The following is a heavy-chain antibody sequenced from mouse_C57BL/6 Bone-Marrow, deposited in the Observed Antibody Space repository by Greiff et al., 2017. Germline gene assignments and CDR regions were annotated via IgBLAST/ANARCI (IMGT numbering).Heavy chain of an antibody. CDR3: ARRNFYYGYDADY. V-gene: IGHV1-64*01. J-gene: IGHJ2*01. D-gene: IGHD2-2*01. CDR2: IHPNSGST. Sequence: QVQLQQPGAELVKPGASVKLSCKASGYTFTSYWMHWVKQRPGQGLEWIGMIHPNSGSTNYNEKFKSKATLTVDKSSSTAYMQLSSLTSEDSAVYYYARRNFYYGYDADYWGQGTTLTVSS. CDR1: GYTFTSYW.